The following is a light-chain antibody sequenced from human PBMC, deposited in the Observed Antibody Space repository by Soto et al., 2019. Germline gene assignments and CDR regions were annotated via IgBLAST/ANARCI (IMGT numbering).Light chain of an antibody. V-gene: IGKV1-27*01. J-gene: IGKJ1*01. CDR1: QDIRTF. Sequence: DLQMTQFPSSLSASVGDRVTITCRASQDIRTFLAWYQQRPGKVPKLLIYAASTLQSEVPSRFSGSGSGTDFTLIISSLQPEDVATYYCQKYNIAPWTFGHGTRVEI. CDR2: AAS. CDR3: QKYNIAPWT.